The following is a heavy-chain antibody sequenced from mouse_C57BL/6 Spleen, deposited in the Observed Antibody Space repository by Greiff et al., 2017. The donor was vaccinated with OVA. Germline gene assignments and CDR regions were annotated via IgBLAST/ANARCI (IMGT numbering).Heavy chain of an antibody. Sequence: QVQLQQPGAELVMPGASVKLSCKASGYTFTSYWMHWVKQRPGQGLEWIVEIDPSDSYTHYNQKFRGKSTLTVDKSSSTAYMQLSSLTSEDSAVYYCARGVTTRYFDVWGTGTTVTVSS. CDR2: IDPSDSYT. V-gene: IGHV1-69*01. CDR1: GYTFTSYW. CDR3: ARGVTTRYFDV. D-gene: IGHD2-5*01. J-gene: IGHJ1*03.